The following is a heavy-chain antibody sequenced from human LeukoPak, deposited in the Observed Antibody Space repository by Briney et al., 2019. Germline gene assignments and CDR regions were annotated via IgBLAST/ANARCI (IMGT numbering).Heavy chain of an antibody. J-gene: IGHJ4*02. CDR1: GDSLSSHY. CDR2: IFGSGST. CDR3: ARNVGWYSHDS. D-gene: IGHD6-19*01. V-gene: IGHV4-59*08. Sequence: SETLSLTCTVSGDSLSSHYWSWIRQPPGKGLEWIGYIFGSGSTHYDPSLRSRVTISEDTSKNQFSLKLTSVTAADTAVYYCARNVGWYSHDSWGQGTLVTVSS.